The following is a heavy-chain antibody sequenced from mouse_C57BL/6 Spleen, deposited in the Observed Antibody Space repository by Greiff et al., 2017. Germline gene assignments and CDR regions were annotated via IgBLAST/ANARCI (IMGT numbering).Heavy chain of an antibody. D-gene: IGHD4-1*01. V-gene: IGHV3-6*01. CDR1: GYSITSGYY. CDR2: ISYDGSN. Sequence: ESGPGLVKPSQSLSLTCSVTGYSITSGYYWNCIRQFPGNKLEWMGYISYDGSNNYNPSLKNRISITRDTSKNQFFLKLNSVTTEDTATYYCAREGTGSAWFAYWGQGTLVTVSA. J-gene: IGHJ3*01. CDR3: AREGTGSAWFAY.